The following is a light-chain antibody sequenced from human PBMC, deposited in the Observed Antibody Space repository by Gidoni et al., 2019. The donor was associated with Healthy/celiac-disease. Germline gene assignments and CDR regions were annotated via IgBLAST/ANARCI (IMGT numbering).Light chain of an antibody. CDR1: QSVSSN. J-gene: IGKJ2*01. CDR2: GAS. V-gene: IGKV3-15*01. CDR3: QQYNNWPPYT. Sequence: EIVLTQPQATLSVSPGERATPSCRASQSVSSNLAWYQQKPGQAPRLLIYGASTRATGIPARFSGSGSGTEFTLTISSLQSEDFAVYYCQQYNNWPPYTFGQGTKLEIK.